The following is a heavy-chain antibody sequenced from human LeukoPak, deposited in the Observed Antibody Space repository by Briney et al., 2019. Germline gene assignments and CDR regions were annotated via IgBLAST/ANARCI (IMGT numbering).Heavy chain of an antibody. CDR1: GFTFSSYA. V-gene: IGHV3-23*01. CDR3: AKVKYSGSYFLDY. J-gene: IGHJ4*02. Sequence: PGGSLRLSCAASGFTFSSYARSWVRQAPGKGLEWVSAISGSGGSTYYADSVKGRFTISRDNSKNTLYLQMNSLRAEDTAVYYCAKVKYSGSYFLDYWGQGTLVTVSS. D-gene: IGHD1-26*01. CDR2: ISGSGGST.